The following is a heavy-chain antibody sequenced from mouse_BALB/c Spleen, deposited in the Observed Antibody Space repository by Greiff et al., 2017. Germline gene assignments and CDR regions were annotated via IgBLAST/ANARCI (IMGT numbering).Heavy chain of an antibody. D-gene: IGHD5-5*01. Sequence: EVQRVESGGGLVKPGGSLKLSCAASGFTFSSYAMSWVRQTPEKRLEWVASISSGGSTYYPDSVKGRFTISRDNARNILYLHMSSLRSEDTAMYYCARGALPGAYWGQGTLVTVSA. CDR3: ARGALPGAY. CDR1: GFTFSSYA. CDR2: ISSGGST. V-gene: IGHV5-6-5*01. J-gene: IGHJ3*01.